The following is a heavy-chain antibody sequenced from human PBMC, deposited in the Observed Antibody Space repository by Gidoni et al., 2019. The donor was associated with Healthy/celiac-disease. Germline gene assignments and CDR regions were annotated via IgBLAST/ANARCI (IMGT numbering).Heavy chain of an antibody. CDR1: GFTFSSYA. D-gene: IGHD3-16*01. Sequence: EVQLLESGGGLVQPGGSLRLSCAASGFTFSSYAMSWVRQAPGKGLEWVSAISGSGGSTYYADSVKGRFTISRDNSKNTLYLQMNSLRAEDTAVYYCARMTTVWDYFDYWGQGTLVTVSS. CDR3: ARMTTVWDYFDY. J-gene: IGHJ4*02. CDR2: ISGSGGST. V-gene: IGHV3-23*01.